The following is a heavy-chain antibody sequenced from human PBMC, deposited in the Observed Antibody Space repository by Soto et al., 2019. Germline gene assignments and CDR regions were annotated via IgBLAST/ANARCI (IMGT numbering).Heavy chain of an antibody. CDR1: GYTFTRYG. CDR2: ISGYNGNR. CDR3: AKIAVFGIVLGGKGLDP. Sequence: ASVQVSCKASGYTFTRYGIAWVRQAPGQGREWMGWISGYNGNRHYVEKFQGRLTMTTDTSTSTAYMELRSLRSDDTAVYYCAKIAVFGIVLGGKGLDPWGQGTLVTVSS. J-gene: IGHJ5*02. D-gene: IGHD3-3*01. V-gene: IGHV1-18*04.